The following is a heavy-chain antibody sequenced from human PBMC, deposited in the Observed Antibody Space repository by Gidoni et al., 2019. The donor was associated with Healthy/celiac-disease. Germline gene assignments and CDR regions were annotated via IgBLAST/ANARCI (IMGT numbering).Heavy chain of an antibody. CDR2: IYYSGST. Sequence: QVQLQESGPGLVKPSETLSLTCTVSGGSISSYYWSWIRQPPGKGLEWIGYIYYSGSTNYNPSLKSRVTISVDTSKNQFSLKLSSVTAADTAVYYCARHYSSGWYVSDYYYGMDVWGQGTTVTVSS. CDR1: GGSISSYY. J-gene: IGHJ6*02. D-gene: IGHD6-19*01. V-gene: IGHV4-59*08. CDR3: ARHYSSGWYVSDYYYGMDV.